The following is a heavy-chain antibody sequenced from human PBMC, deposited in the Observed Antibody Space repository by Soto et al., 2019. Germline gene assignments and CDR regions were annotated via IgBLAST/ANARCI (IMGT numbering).Heavy chain of an antibody. CDR1: GDSISTYY. CDR3: ARHLSGDNAWFDP. CDR2: ISYSGST. D-gene: IGHD2-21*02. J-gene: IGHJ5*02. Sequence: SETLSLTCSVSGDSISTYYWSWIRQPPGKGLECIGYISYSGSTNYNPSLQSRVTISADTSKNQFSLKLNSVTAADTAVYYCARHLSGDNAWFDPWGQGTLVTVSS. V-gene: IGHV4-59*08.